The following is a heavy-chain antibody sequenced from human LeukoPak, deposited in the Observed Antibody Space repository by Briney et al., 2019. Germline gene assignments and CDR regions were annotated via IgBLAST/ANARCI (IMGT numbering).Heavy chain of an antibody. D-gene: IGHD3-10*01. J-gene: IGHJ4*02. Sequence: ASVKVSCKASGYTFTSYDINWVRQATGQGLEWMGWMNPNSGNTGYAQKFQGRVTITADKSTSTAYMELSSLRSEDTAVYYCARGQYYYGSGSLDYWGQGTLVTVSS. CDR3: ARGQYYYGSGSLDY. CDR1: GYTFTSYD. CDR2: MNPNSGNT. V-gene: IGHV1-8*01.